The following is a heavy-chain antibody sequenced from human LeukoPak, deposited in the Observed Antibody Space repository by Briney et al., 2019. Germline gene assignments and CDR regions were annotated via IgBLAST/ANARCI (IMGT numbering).Heavy chain of an antibody. V-gene: IGHV3-21*01. Sequence: PGGSLRLSCAASGFTFSSYSMNWVRQAPGKGLEWVSSISSSSSYIYYADSVKGRFTISRDNAKSSLYLQMNSLRAKDTAVYYCARGSYGSGSYQTAFDYWGQGTLVTVSS. D-gene: IGHD3-10*01. CDR3: ARGSYGSGSYQTAFDY. J-gene: IGHJ4*02. CDR1: GFTFSSYS. CDR2: ISSSSSYI.